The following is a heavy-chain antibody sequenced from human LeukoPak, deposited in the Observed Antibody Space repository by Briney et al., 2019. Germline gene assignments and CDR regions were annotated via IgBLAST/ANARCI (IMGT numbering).Heavy chain of an antibody. Sequence: SETLSLTCTVSGGSISSYYWSWIRQPPGKGLEWIAYISAAGTTFYNPSLKSRVTISLDTSKNQLSLKLSSVTAADTTLYYCAREYTLYRSGWFLDYWGQGTVVTVSS. CDR3: AREYTLYRSGWFLDY. CDR2: ISAAGTT. CDR1: GGSISSYY. D-gene: IGHD6-19*01. J-gene: IGHJ4*02. V-gene: IGHV4-4*08.